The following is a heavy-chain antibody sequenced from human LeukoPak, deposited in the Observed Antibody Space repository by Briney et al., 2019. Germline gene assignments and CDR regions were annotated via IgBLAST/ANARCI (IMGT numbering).Heavy chain of an antibody. CDR2: INPSGGST. CDR1: GYTFTHYS. V-gene: IGHV1-46*01. Sequence: ASVKVSCKASGYTFTHYSMHWVRQAPGQGLEWMGIINPSGGSTSYAQKFQGRVTMTRDMSTSTVYMELSSLRSEDTAVYYCARRCLYYFDYWGQGTLVTVSP. CDR3: ARRCLYYFDY. J-gene: IGHJ4*02. D-gene: IGHD4/OR15-4a*01.